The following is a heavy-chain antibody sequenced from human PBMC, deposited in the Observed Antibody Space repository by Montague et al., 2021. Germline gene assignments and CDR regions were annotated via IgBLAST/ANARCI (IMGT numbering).Heavy chain of an antibody. CDR3: VRDRPTAWFDS. Sequence: SLRLSCAASGFSFSSLWMHWVRQVPGKGLVWVSHITSDGSDTNYVDSVKGRFTISRDNAKSTLYLQMNSLRDEDTAVYYCVRDRPTAWFDSWGQGTLVTVSS. CDR2: ITSDGSDT. V-gene: IGHV3-74*01. CDR1: GFSFSSLW. J-gene: IGHJ5*01.